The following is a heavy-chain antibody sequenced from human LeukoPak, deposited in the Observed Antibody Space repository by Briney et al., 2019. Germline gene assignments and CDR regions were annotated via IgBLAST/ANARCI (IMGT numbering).Heavy chain of an antibody. Sequence: GGSLRLSCAASGFTFTNCAMTWVRQAPGKGLEWVSAISDSGGSTHYADSVKGRFTISRDNSKNTLYLQMNSLRAEDTAVYYCAKDRPNSGWFFDYWGRGTLVTVSS. CDR3: AKDRPNSGWFFDY. D-gene: IGHD6-19*01. CDR2: ISDSGGST. V-gene: IGHV3-23*01. J-gene: IGHJ4*02. CDR1: GFTFTNCA.